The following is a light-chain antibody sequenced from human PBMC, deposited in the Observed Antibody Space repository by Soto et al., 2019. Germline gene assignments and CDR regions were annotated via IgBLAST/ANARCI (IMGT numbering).Light chain of an antibody. CDR1: QDIRND. J-gene: IGKJ1*01. CDR3: LHDYTFPWT. CDR2: AAS. V-gene: IGKV1-6*01. Sequence: AIQMTQSPSSLSASVGDRVTITCRASQDIRNDLGWYQQKPGRAPKFLIYAASTLQRGVPARFSGRGSGTDVTLTMTRLQPEDFATYYCLHDYTFPWTFGQGTKVEI.